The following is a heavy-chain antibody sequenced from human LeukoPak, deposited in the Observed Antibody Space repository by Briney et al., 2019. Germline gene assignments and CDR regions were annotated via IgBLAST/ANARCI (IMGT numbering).Heavy chain of an antibody. CDR3: QTSSGYYYPFDY. CDR2: IKSKTDGGTT. D-gene: IGHD3-22*01. CDR1: GFTFSNAW. V-gene: IGHV3-15*01. J-gene: IGHJ4*02. Sequence: GGSLRLSCAASGFTFSNAWMSWVRQAPGKGLEWVGRIKSKTDGGTTDYAAPVKGRFTISRDDSKNTLYLQMNSLKTEDTAVYFCQTSSGYYYPFDYWGQGTLVTVSS.